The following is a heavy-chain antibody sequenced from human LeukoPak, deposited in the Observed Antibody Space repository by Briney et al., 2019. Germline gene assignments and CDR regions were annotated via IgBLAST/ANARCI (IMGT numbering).Heavy chain of an antibody. Sequence: GGSLRLSCAASGFTFSDYYMSWIRQAPGRGLEWVSTISGSGGTTHFADSVKGRFTISRDNSGSTLYLQMNSLRAEDTAVYWCARGHSSGWYYFDSWGQGTLVTVSS. V-gene: IGHV3-23*01. CDR1: GFTFSDYY. J-gene: IGHJ4*02. CDR3: ARGHSSGWYYFDS. D-gene: IGHD6-19*01. CDR2: ISGSGGTT.